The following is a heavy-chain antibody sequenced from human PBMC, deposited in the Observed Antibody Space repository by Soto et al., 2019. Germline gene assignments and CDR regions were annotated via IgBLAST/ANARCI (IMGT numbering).Heavy chain of an antibody. Sequence: SQTLSLTCVISGDSVSGNSAAWNWIRQSPSRGLEWLGRTYSRSKWYNDYAVSVKSRIIINPDTSKNQFSLQLNSVTPEDTAVYYCAKGDNLGPKTGYAFDPWGQGILVTVSS. CDR2: TYSRSKWYN. CDR3: AKGDNLGPKTGYAFDP. D-gene: IGHD5-12*01. CDR1: GDSVSGNSAA. V-gene: IGHV6-1*01. J-gene: IGHJ5*02.